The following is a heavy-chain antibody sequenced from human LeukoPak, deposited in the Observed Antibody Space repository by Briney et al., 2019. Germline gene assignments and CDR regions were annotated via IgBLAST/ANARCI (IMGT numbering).Heavy chain of an antibody. Sequence: GGSLRPSCAASGFIVSSAYTRSVRQAPGGGLEWVSVIYSGGSTYYAASVKGRFTISRDNPKNPLYLHMNSLRGEDTAVYYCARVAFRSSAYISGIEYWGQGTLVTVSS. D-gene: IGHD1-14*01. J-gene: IGHJ4*02. CDR3: ARVAFRSSAYISGIEY. CDR1: GFIVSSAY. CDR2: IYSGGST. V-gene: IGHV3-53*01.